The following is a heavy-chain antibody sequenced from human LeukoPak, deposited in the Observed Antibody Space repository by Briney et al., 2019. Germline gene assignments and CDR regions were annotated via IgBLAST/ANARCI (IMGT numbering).Heavy chain of an antibody. D-gene: IGHD6-13*01. Sequence: GGPLRLSCAASGFTFSTYWMSWVRQAPGKGLEWVANINKDGSEKNYVDSVKGRFTVSRDNARNSVYLQMTSLRADDTAAYYCARDVAAAGTSVDWFDPWGQGTLVTVSS. CDR1: GFTFSTYW. J-gene: IGHJ5*02. V-gene: IGHV3-7*01. CDR3: ARDVAAAGTSVDWFDP. CDR2: INKDGSEK.